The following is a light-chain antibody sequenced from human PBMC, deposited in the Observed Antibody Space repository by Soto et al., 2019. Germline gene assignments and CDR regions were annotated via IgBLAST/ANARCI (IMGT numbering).Light chain of an antibody. CDR3: QQYNNWPPWT. CDR1: QSVSNN. V-gene: IGKV3-15*01. J-gene: IGKJ1*01. CDR2: DAS. Sequence: ILMTQSPATLSVSPGERATLSCRASQSVSNNLAWYQQKPGQAPRLLIYDASTRATGIPARFSGSGSGTEFTLTISGLQSEDFAVYYCQQYNNWPPWTFGKGTKEEIK.